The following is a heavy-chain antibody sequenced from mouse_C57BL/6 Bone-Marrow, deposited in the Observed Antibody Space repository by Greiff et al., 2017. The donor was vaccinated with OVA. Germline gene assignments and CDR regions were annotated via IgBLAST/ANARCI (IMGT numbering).Heavy chain of an antibody. D-gene: IGHD1-1*01. V-gene: IGHV1-9*01. CDR2: ILPGSGST. CDR1: GYTFTGYW. Sequence: VKLMESGAELMKPGASVKLSCKATGYTFTGYWIEWVKQRPGHGLEWIGEILPGSGSTNYNEKFKGKATFTADTSSNTAYMQLSSLTTEDSAIYSCARFPYYYGSTYYFDYWGQGTTLTVSS. CDR3: ARFPYYYGSTYYFDY. J-gene: IGHJ2*01.